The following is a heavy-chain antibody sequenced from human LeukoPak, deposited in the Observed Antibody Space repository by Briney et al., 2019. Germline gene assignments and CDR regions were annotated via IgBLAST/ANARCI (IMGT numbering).Heavy chain of an antibody. CDR2: IYTSEIT. CDR3: ERARYSRGWGPDY. V-gene: IGHV4-61*02. CDR1: GGSISSGSYY. D-gene: IGHD6-19*01. J-gene: IGHJ4*02. Sequence: TLSLTCTVSGGSISSGSYYWSWIRQPAGKGLEWIGRIYTSEITNYNPSLKSRVTISVDTSKNQFSLKLSSVTAADEAVYYCERARYSRGWGPDYWGQGTLVTVSS.